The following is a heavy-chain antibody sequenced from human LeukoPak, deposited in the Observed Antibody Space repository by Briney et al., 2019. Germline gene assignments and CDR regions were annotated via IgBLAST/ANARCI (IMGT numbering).Heavy chain of an antibody. CDR2: IYYSGST. J-gene: IGHJ4*02. Sequence: PSETLSLTCTVSGGSISSSYWSWIRQPPGKGLEWIGYIYYSGSTNYNPSLKSRVTISLDTSRNQFSLRLSSVTAADTAVYYCARETDSWGQGTLVTVSS. V-gene: IGHV4-59*01. CDR3: ARETDS. CDR1: GGSISSSY.